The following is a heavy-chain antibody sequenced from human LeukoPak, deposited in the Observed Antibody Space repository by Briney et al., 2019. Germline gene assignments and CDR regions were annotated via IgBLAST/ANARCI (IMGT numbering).Heavy chain of an antibody. CDR1: GGTFSSYA. CDR2: IIPIFGTA. D-gene: IGHD2-2*01. V-gene: IGHV1-69*13. J-gene: IGHJ5*02. CDR3: ARDSCSSTSCQNWFDP. Sequence: PGASVKVSCKASGGTFSSYAISWVRQAPGQGLEWMGGIIPIFGTANYAQKFQGRVTITADESTSTAYMELSSLRSEDTAVYYCARDSCSSTSCQNWFDPWGRGTLVTVSS.